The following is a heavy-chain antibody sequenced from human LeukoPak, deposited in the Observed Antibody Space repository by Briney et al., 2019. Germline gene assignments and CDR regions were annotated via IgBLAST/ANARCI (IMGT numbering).Heavy chain of an antibody. V-gene: IGHV3-33*01. CDR3: ARDEGRYCSSTSCYGEGWC. J-gene: IGHJ4*02. Sequence: GGSLRLSCAASGFTFSSYGMHGVREAPGKGLEGVAVIWYDGSNKYYADSVKGRFTISRDNSKNTLYLQMNSLRAEDTAVYYCARDEGRYCSSTSCYGEGWCWGQGTLVTVSS. CDR2: IWYDGSNK. CDR1: GFTFSSYG. D-gene: IGHD2-2*01.